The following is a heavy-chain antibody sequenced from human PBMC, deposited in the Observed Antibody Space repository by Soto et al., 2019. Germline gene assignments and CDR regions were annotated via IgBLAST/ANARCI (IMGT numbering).Heavy chain of an antibody. CDR2: INHSGST. CDR3: ASLRLRSYYYYYYGMDV. J-gene: IGHJ6*02. Sequence: SETLSLTCAVYGGSFSGYYWRWIRQPPGKGLEWIGEINHSGSTNYNPSLKSRVTISVDTSKNQFSLKLSSVTAADTAVYYCASLRLRSYYYYYYGMDVWGQGTTVTVSS. D-gene: IGHD5-12*01. CDR1: GGSFSGYY. V-gene: IGHV4-34*01.